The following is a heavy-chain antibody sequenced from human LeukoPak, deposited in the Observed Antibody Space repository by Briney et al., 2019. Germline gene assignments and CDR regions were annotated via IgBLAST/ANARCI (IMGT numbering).Heavy chain of an antibody. CDR2: LNPKNGNI. J-gene: IGHJ4*02. D-gene: IGHD4-23*01. CDR3: ARAGGAALVTHFDY. V-gene: IGHV1-8*01. Sequence: ASVKVSCKASGNTFSSHDMNWVRQASGQGLEWMGWLNPKNGNIGYAQKFKGRVTMTLDTSTSTPYMELTSLRSDDTAMYYCARAGGAALVTHFDYWGQGTLVTVSS. CDR1: GNTFSSHD.